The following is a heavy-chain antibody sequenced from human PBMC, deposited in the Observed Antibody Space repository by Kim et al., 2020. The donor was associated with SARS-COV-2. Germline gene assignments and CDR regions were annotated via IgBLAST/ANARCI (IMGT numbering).Heavy chain of an antibody. J-gene: IGHJ4*02. CDR2: IYTSGST. CDR1: GGSISSYY. D-gene: IGHD6-19*01. CDR3: ARTTSSGWNSGYFDY. V-gene: IGHV4-4*07. Sequence: SETLSLTCTVSGGSISSYYWSWIRQPAGKGLEWIGRIYTSGSTNYNPSLKSRVTMSVDTSKNQFSLKLSSVTAADTAVYYCARTTSSGWNSGYFDYWGQGTLVTVSS.